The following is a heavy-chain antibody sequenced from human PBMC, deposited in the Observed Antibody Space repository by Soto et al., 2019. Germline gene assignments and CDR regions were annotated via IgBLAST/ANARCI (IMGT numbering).Heavy chain of an antibody. CDR3: ARGITTGDPYYYYGMDV. CDR1: GYTFTGYY. J-gene: IGHJ6*02. CDR2: IKPKSGGT. D-gene: IGHD3-3*01. V-gene: IGHV1-2*04. Sequence: ASVKVSCKASGYTFTGYYMHWVRQAPGQGLEWMGWIKPKSGGTNYAQKFQGWVTMTRDTSISTAYMELSRLRSDDTAVYYGARGITTGDPYYYYGMDVWGQGTTVTVSS.